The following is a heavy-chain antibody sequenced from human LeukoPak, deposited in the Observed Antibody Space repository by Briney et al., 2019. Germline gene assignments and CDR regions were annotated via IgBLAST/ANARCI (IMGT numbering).Heavy chain of an antibody. Sequence: ASVKVSCKASGYTFSNYHIGWVRQAPGQGLEWMGWISAYNGNTKYAQNLQGRVTMTTDTSTSTAYMELRSLRPDDTAVYYCARVRSSSSPDYSYYGLDVWGQGTTVTVSS. CDR3: ARVRSSSSPDYSYYGLDV. V-gene: IGHV1-18*01. CDR1: GYTFSNYH. D-gene: IGHD6-6*01. CDR2: ISAYNGNT. J-gene: IGHJ6*02.